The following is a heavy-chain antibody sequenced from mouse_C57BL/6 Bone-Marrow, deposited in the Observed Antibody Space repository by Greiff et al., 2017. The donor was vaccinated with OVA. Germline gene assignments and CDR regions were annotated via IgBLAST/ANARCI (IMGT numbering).Heavy chain of an antibody. J-gene: IGHJ4*01. CDR3: ARDYGSSLYYAMDY. Sequence: VKLVESGPELVKPGASVKISCKASGYSFTSYYIHWVKQRPGQGLEWIGWIYPGSGNTKYNEKFKGKATLTADTSSSTAYMQLSSLTSEDSAVYYCARDYGSSLYYAMDYWGQGTSVTVSS. V-gene: IGHV1-66*01. D-gene: IGHD1-1*01. CDR1: GYSFTSYY. CDR2: IYPGSGNT.